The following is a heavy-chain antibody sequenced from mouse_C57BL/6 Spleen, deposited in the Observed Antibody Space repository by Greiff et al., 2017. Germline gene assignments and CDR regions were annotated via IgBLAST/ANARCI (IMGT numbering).Heavy chain of an antibody. J-gene: IGHJ4*01. CDR2: IDPEDGDT. CDR1: GFNIKDYY. V-gene: IGHV14-2*01. D-gene: IGHD2-4*01. CDR3: ARGGIMTLSFMDY. Sequence: VQLQQSGAELVKPGASVKLSCTASGFNIKDYYMHWVKQRPEQGLEWIGRIDPEDGDTKYAPKFQGKATITADTSSNTAYLQLSSLTSEDTAVYYCARGGIMTLSFMDYWGQGTSVTVSS.